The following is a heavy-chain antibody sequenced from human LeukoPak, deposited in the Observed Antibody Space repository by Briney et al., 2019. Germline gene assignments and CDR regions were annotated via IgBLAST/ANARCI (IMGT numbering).Heavy chain of an antibody. Sequence: PGGSLRLSCAASGFTFSSYGMHWVRQAPGKGLEWVAFIRYDGSNKYYADSVKGRFTISRDNSKNTLYLQMNSLRAEDTAVYYCAKDAMARGVHPSGFDYWGQGTLVTVSS. CDR3: AKDAMARGVHPSGFDY. D-gene: IGHD3-10*01. V-gene: IGHV3-30*02. CDR1: GFTFSSYG. CDR2: IRYDGSNK. J-gene: IGHJ4*02.